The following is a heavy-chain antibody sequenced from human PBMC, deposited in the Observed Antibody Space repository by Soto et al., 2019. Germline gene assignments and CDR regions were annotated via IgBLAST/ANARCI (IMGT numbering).Heavy chain of an antibody. CDR1: GFTFSSYA. D-gene: IGHD4-17*01. Sequence: GGSLRLSCAASGFTFSSYAMHWVRQAPGKGLEWVAVISYDGSNKYYADSVKGRFTISRDNSKNALYLQMNSLRAEDTAVYYCASPPSYGDYLGGAYYYYGMDVWGQGTTVTVSS. V-gene: IGHV3-30-3*01. CDR3: ASPPSYGDYLGGAYYYYGMDV. J-gene: IGHJ6*02. CDR2: ISYDGSNK.